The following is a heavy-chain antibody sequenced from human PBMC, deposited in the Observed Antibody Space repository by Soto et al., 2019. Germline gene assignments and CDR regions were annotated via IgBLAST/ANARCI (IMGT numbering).Heavy chain of an antibody. V-gene: IGHV3-30*03. CDR3: ARLSRYCSGGDCNA. Sequence: SLRLSCPASGVSFNSYDIHWVRQAPGKEPEWVAIISYDGSNTYYSDSVRGRFTISRDNSKDTLYLQMHSLRSEDTAIYYCARLSRYCSGGDCNAWGQGTQVTVSS. CDR2: ISYDGSNT. CDR1: GVSFNSYD. J-gene: IGHJ5*02. D-gene: IGHD2-15*01.